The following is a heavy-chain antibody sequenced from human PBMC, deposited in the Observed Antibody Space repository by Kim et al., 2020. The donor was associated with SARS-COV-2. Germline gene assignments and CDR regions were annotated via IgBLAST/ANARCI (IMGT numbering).Heavy chain of an antibody. CDR2: IYHSGST. D-gene: IGHD3-10*01. V-gene: IGHV4-31*03. J-gene: IGHJ5*02. CDR1: GGSISSGVHY. CDR3: ASDLTVRGGGS. Sequence: SETLSLTCTVSGGSISSGVHYWNWVRQHPGKGLEWIGYIYHSGSTYYNPSLKSRLTISIDTSKNQFSLNLSSVTAADTAVYYCASDLTVRGGGSWGQGTLVTVSS.